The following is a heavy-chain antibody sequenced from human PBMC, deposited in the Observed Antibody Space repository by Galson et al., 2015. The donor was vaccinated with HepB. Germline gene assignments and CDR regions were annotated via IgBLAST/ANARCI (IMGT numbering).Heavy chain of an antibody. Sequence: SLRLSCADSGFIFRSYALSWVRQAPGAGLEWVSAISGSGGNTYYADSVKGRFTISRDYSKNTLYLPMNSPRAEGTAVYYRTKFPTVEGSYFLDCWGQGTLVAVSS. J-gene: IGHJ4*02. D-gene: IGHD1-26*01. CDR3: TKFPTVEGSYFLDC. V-gene: IGHV3-23*01. CDR2: ISGSGGNT. CDR1: GFIFRSYA.